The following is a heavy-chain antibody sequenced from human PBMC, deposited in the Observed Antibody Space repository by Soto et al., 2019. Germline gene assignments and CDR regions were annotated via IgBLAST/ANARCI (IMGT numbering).Heavy chain of an antibody. J-gene: IGHJ4*02. CDR2: IGLYIHNT. V-gene: IGHV1-18*04. CDR1: GYIFTSYG. D-gene: IGHD3-10*01. CDR3: ARRALDSGSASAYNTPFDY. Sequence: ASVKVSCKASGYIFTSYGINWLRQAPGQGLEWLGWIGLYIHNTNYAQKFQGRVTITTDTSTSTVYMELRSLTSDDTAVYYCARRALDSGSASAYNTPFDYWGQGTLVTVSS.